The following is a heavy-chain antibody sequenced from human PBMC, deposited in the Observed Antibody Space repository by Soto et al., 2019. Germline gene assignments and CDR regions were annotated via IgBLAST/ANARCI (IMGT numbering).Heavy chain of an antibody. V-gene: IGHV3-66*01. CDR1: GFTVSSNY. CDR3: ARGLVATSIPY. CDR2: IYSGGST. D-gene: IGHD5-12*01. Sequence: EVPLVESGGGLVQPGGSLRLSCAVSGFTVSSNYMSWVRQAPGKGLEWVSVIYSGGSTYYADSVKGRFTISRDNSKNTLYLQMNSLRAEDTVVYYCARGLVATSIPYWGQGTLVTVSS. J-gene: IGHJ4*02.